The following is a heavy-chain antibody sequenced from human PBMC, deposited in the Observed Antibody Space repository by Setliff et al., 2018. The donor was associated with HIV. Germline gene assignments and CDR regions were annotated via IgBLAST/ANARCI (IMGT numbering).Heavy chain of an antibody. CDR2: ILSTGERT. CDR1: GFTLSNYA. CDR3: AKDQGITVGAGVCYYFYAMDV. J-gene: IGHJ6*02. D-gene: IGHD6-19*01. V-gene: IGHV3-23*01. Sequence: GGSLRLSCAASGFTLSNYAISCVRQAPGEGLAWVSAILSTGERTFYADSVKGRFTVSRDNSKNTLYLQMNSLRAEDTSVYYCAKDQGITVGAGVCYYFYAMDVWGQGTSVAVSS.